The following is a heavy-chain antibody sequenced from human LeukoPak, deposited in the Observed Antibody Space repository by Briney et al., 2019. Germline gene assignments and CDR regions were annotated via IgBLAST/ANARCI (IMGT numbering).Heavy chain of an antibody. CDR1: GFTFSSYA. CDR2: ISYDGSNK. V-gene: IGHV3-30*04. D-gene: IGHD6-13*01. J-gene: IGHJ4*02. Sequence: GGSLRLSCAASGFTFSSYAMHWVRQAPGKGLEWVAVISYDGSNKYYADSVKGRFTISRDNSKNTLYLQMNSLRAEDTAVYYCARDPSGIAAAGGYWGQGTLVTVSS. CDR3: ARDPSGIAAAGGY.